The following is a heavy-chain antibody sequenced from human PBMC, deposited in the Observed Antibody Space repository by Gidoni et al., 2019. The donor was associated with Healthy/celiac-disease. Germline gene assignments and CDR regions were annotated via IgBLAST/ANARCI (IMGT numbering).Heavy chain of an antibody. CDR3: ARDPGAGYCSGGSCYPPLYYYYGMDV. V-gene: IGHV1-69*01. CDR2: VIPIFGTA. Sequence: QVQLVQSGAEVKKPGSSVKVSCKASGGTFSSYAISWVRQAPGKGLEWMGGVIPIFGTAKYAQKFHGRVTITADESTSTAYMELSSLRSEDTAVYYCARDPGAGYCSGGSCYPPLYYYYGMDVWGQGTTVTVSS. D-gene: IGHD2-15*01. J-gene: IGHJ6*02. CDR1: GGTFSSYA.